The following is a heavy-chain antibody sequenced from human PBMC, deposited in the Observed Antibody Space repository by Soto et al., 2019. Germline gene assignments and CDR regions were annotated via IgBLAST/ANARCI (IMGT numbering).Heavy chain of an antibody. V-gene: IGHV4-59*08. Sequence: SDTLSLTCTVSGGSISSYYWSWILQPPWKRLEWIGYIYYSGSTNYNPSLKSRVTISVDTSKNQFSLKLSSVTAADTAVYYCARHEFSSGWSYYYYYGMDVWGQGTTVT. CDR1: GGSISSYY. CDR2: IYYSGST. J-gene: IGHJ6*02. CDR3: ARHEFSSGWSYYYYYGMDV. D-gene: IGHD6-19*01.